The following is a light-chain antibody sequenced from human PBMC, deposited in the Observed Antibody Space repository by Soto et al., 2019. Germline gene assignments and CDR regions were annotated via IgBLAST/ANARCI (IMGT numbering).Light chain of an antibody. CDR2: GAS. J-gene: IGKJ1*01. CDR3: RQYGGPWT. Sequence: EIVLTQSPGTLSLSPGERTTLSCRASQSVGTSYLAWYQQKPGQAPRLLIYGASSRATGIPDRFSGSGSGTDFTLTISRLELEDFAVYYCRQYGGPWTFRQGTKVELK. V-gene: IGKV3-20*01. CDR1: QSVGTSY.